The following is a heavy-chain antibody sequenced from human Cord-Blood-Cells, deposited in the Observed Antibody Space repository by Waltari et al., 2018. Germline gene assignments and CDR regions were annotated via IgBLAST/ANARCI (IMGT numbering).Heavy chain of an antibody. V-gene: IGHV1-8*03. D-gene: IGHD1-26*01. CDR3: ARGRGGSYYWFDP. Sequence: QVPLVQYGAEVKQPGASVKVYCTDSAYTFTCYDINWVRQATGQGLEWMGWMNPNSGNTGYAQKFQGRVTITRNTSISTAYMELSSLRSEDTAVYYCARGRGGSYYWFDPWGQGTLVTVSS. J-gene: IGHJ5*02. CDR2: MNPNSGNT. CDR1: AYTFTCYD.